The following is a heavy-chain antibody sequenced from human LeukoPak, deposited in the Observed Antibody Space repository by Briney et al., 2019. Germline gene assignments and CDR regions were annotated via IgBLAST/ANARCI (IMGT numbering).Heavy chain of an antibody. V-gene: IGHV1-69*04. Sequence: SVKVSCKASGGTFSSYAISWVRQAPGQGLEWMGRIIPILGIANYAQKFQGRVTITADKSTSTAYMELSSLRSEDAAVYYCARARKGCSSTSCYAVIYYGIDVWGQGTTVTVS. CDR3: ARARKGCSSTSCYAVIYYGIDV. D-gene: IGHD2-2*01. CDR2: IIPILGIA. CDR1: GGTFSSYA. J-gene: IGHJ6*02.